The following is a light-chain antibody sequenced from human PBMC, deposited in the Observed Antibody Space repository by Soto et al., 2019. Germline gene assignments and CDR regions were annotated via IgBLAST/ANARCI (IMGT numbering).Light chain of an antibody. CDR1: QSITRN. CDR3: QQYNNWPMWT. V-gene: IGKV3-15*01. CDR2: GAS. Sequence: EIVMTQSPATLSVSPGERATLSCRASQSITRNLAWYQQSPGQAPRLLIYGASTRATGIPARFSGSGSGTEFTLTINSLQYEDFAVYYCQQYNNWPMWTLGHGXK. J-gene: IGKJ1*01.